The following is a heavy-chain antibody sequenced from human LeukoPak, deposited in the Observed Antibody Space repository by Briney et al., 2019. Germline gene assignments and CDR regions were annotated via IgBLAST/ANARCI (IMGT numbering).Heavy chain of an antibody. J-gene: IGHJ4*02. D-gene: IGHD5-24*01. CDR3: ATGRDGYNSLFDY. Sequence: GGSLRLSCAASGFTFSSYGMHWVRQAPGKGLEWVAVIWYDGSNKYYADSVKGRFTISRDNSKNTLYLQMSSLRAEDTAVYYCATGRDGYNSLFDYWGQGTLVTVSS. V-gene: IGHV3-33*01. CDR1: GFTFSSYG. CDR2: IWYDGSNK.